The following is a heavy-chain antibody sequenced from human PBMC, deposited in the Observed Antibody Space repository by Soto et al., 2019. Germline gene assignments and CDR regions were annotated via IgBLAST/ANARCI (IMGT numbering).Heavy chain of an antibody. D-gene: IGHD1-26*01. V-gene: IGHV4-34*01. CDR2: INHSGST. J-gene: IGHJ6*03. CDR1: GGYFSGYY. Sequence: SETLSLTCAVYGGYFSGYYWSWIRQPPGKGLEWIGEINHSGSTNYNPSLKSRVTISVDTSKNQFSLKLSSVTAADTAVYYCARATPGSDYYYYYYMDVWGKGTTVTVS. CDR3: ARATPGSDYYYYYYMDV.